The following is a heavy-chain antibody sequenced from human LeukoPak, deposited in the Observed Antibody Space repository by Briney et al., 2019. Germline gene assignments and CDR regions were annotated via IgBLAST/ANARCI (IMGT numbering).Heavy chain of an antibody. J-gene: IGHJ4*02. Sequence: GGSLRLSCAASGFTFSSYAMRWVRQAPGKGLEWVSAISGSGGSTYYADSVKGRFTISRDNSKNTLYLQMNSLRAEDTAVYYCAKGIDDFWSGRDYWGQGTLVTVSS. D-gene: IGHD3-3*01. CDR2: ISGSGGST. V-gene: IGHV3-23*01. CDR3: AKGIDDFWSGRDY. CDR1: GFTFSSYA.